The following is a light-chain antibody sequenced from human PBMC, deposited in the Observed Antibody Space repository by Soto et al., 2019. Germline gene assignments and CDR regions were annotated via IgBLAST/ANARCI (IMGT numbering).Light chain of an antibody. V-gene: IGKV3-20*01. CDR3: QQYGSSSWT. Sequence: EIVLTQSPGTLSLSPGERATLSCRASQSVRSSYLAWCQQKPGQAPRLLIYAASSRAAGIPDRFTGSGSGTDFTLTISRLEPEDFAVYYCQQYGSSSWTFGQGTKVEIK. J-gene: IGKJ1*01. CDR1: QSVRSSY. CDR2: AAS.